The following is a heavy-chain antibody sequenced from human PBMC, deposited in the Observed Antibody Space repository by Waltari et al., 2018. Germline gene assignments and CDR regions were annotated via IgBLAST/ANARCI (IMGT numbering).Heavy chain of an antibody. CDR1: GVTFSSDT. CDR2: LSGSDGRV. D-gene: IGHD6-13*01. J-gene: IGHJ4*02. Sequence: EVQLLEAGGGLVQPGGSLRLSCAASGVTFSSDTMNWFTQAPGKGLEWVSTLSGSDGRVYYANSMKGRFTVSRDNSKNTLYLQMDSLIAEDTAIYYCAKGSSTVWTWFYFDYWGQGTLVTVSS. CDR3: AKGSSTVWTWFYFDY. V-gene: IGHV3-23*01.